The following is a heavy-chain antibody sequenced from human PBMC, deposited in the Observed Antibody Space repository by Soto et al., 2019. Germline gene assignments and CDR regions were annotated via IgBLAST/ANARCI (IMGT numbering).Heavy chain of an antibody. CDR3: ARLHSASYHSPLRY. J-gene: IGHJ4*02. D-gene: IGHD1-26*01. CDR2: IYPGDSDT. V-gene: IGHV5-51*01. Sequence: RESLKISCKGSGYSFTNYWIGWVRQMPGKGLEWMGIIYPGDSDTRYSPSFQGQVTISADRSISTAYVQWSSLKASDTAMYYCARLHSASYHSPLRYWGQGTLVTVSS. CDR1: GYSFTNYW.